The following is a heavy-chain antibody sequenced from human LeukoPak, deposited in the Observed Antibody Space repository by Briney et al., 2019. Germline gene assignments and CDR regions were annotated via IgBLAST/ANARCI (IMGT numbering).Heavy chain of an antibody. V-gene: IGHV1-69*13. CDR2: IIPIFGTA. CDR3: ARRIGYCSGGSCYLRTKYYYYGMDV. J-gene: IGHJ6*02. Sequence: SVKVSCKASGGTFSSYAISWVRQAPGQGLEWMGGIIPIFGTANYAQKFQGRVTITADESTSTAYMELSSLRSEDTAVYYCARRIGYCSGGSCYLRTKYYYYGMDVWGQGTTVTVSS. D-gene: IGHD2-15*01. CDR1: GGTFSSYA.